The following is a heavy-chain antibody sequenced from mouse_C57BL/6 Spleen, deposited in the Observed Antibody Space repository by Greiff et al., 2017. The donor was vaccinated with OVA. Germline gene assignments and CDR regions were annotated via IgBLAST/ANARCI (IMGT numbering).Heavy chain of an antibody. J-gene: IGHJ4*01. Sequence: EVMLVESGGGLVQPKGSLKLSCAASGFSFNTYAMNWVRQAPGTGLEWVARIRSKSNNYATYYADSVKDRFTISRDDSESMLYLQMNNLKTEDTAMYYCVREGVTTVVADAMDYWGQGTSVTVSS. V-gene: IGHV10-1*01. CDR1: GFSFNTYA. CDR3: VREGVTTVVADAMDY. CDR2: IRSKSNNYAT. D-gene: IGHD1-1*01.